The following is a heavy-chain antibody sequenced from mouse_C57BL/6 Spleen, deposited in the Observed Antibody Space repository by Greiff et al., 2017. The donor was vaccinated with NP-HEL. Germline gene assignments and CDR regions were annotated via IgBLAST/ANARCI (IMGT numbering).Heavy chain of an antibody. V-gene: IGHV1-15*01. CDR3: TRGGYGNYPAWFAY. D-gene: IGHD2-1*01. Sequence: VKVVESGAELVRPGASVTLSCKASGYTFTDYEMHWVKQTPVHGLEWIGAIDPETGGTAYNQKFKGKAILTADKSSSTAYMELRSLTSEDSAVYYCTRGGYGNYPAWFAYWGQGTLVTVSA. J-gene: IGHJ3*01. CDR2: IDPETGGT. CDR1: GYTFTDYE.